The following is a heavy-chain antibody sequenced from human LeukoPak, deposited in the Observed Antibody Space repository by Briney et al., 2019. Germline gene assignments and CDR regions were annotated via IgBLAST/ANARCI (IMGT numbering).Heavy chain of an antibody. CDR1: GGSISSSSYY. D-gene: IGHD3-22*01. V-gene: IGHV4-39*01. J-gene: IGHJ4*02. Sequence: SETLSLTGTVSGGSISSSSYYWGWIRQPPGKGLEWIGSIYYSGSTYYNPSLKSRVTISVDTSKNQFSLKLSSVTAADTAVYYCARRGYDSSGYYRNYWGQGTLVTVSS. CDR3: ARRGYDSSGYYRNY. CDR2: IYYSGST.